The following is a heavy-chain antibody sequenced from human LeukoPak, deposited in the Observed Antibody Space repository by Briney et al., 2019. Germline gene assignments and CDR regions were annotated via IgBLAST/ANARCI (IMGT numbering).Heavy chain of an antibody. CDR1: GYTFTSYD. J-gene: IGHJ6*03. CDR3: ARVLGRGINYYYYYMDV. Sequence: ASVKVSCKASGYTFTSYDINWLRQATGQGLEGMGWMNPNSGNTGYAQKFQGRVTITRNTSISTAYMELSSLRSEDTAVYYCARVLGRGINYYYYYMDVWGKGTTVTVSS. V-gene: IGHV1-8*03. CDR2: MNPNSGNT. D-gene: IGHD3/OR15-3a*01.